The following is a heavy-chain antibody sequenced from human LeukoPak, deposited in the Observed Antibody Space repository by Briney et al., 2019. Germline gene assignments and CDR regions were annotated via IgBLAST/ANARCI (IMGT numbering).Heavy chain of an antibody. J-gene: IGHJ4*02. CDR3: ARGHNWNLDY. V-gene: IGHV4-34*01. D-gene: IGHD1-20*01. CDR1: GASISTYY. CDR2: INHGGST. Sequence: TSETLSLTCTVSGASISTYYWTWIRQPPGKGLEWIGEINHGGSTKYTPSLTGRVTISVDTSKNRFSLKLTSVTAADTAVYYCARGHNWNLDYWGQGTLVTISS.